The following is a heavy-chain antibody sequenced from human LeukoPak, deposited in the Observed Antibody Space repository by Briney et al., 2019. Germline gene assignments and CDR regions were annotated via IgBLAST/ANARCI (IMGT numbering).Heavy chain of an antibody. J-gene: IGHJ6*03. V-gene: IGHV3-53*01. CDR1: GFSVSSTH. Sequence: PGGSLRLSCAASGFSVSSTHLSWVRQALGKELEWVSIIYRGGTTSYADSVKGRFTISRDNSKNTLYLQMNSLRAEDTAVYYCARVWEYYDILAAYHHYYMDVWGKGTTVTVSS. D-gene: IGHD3-9*01. CDR2: IYRGGTT. CDR3: ARVWEYYDILAAYHHYYMDV.